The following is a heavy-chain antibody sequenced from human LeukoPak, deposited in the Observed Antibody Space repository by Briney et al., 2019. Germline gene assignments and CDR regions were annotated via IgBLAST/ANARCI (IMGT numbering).Heavy chain of an antibody. Sequence: PGGSLRLSCAASGFSFSSYAMAWVRQAPGKGLEWVSSIDGSAVFTYYGDSVKGRFTISRDNFKNTLFLQMYSLRAEDTAIYYCARRRLHSTSGAFDYWGQGTLVTVSS. CDR3: ARRRLHSTSGAFDY. J-gene: IGHJ4*02. CDR1: GFSFSSYA. V-gene: IGHV3-23*01. D-gene: IGHD3-10*01. CDR2: IDGSAVFT.